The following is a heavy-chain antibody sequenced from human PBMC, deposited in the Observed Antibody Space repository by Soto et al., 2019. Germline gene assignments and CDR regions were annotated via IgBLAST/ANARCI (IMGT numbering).Heavy chain of an antibody. CDR2: ISSSSSYI. J-gene: IGHJ6*03. CDR1: GFTFSSYS. V-gene: IGHV3-21*01. D-gene: IGHD3-16*02. Sequence: GGSLRLSCAASGFTFSSYSMNWVRQAPGKGLEWVSSISSSSSYIYYADSVKGRFTISRDNAKNSLYLQMNSLRAEDTAVYYCARDGQGQKWGLHLGELSLWSPWDMDVWGKGTTVTVSS. CDR3: ARDGQGQKWGLHLGELSLWSPWDMDV.